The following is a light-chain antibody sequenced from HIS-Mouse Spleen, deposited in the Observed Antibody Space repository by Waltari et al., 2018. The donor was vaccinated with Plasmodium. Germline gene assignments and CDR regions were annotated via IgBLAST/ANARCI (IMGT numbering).Light chain of an antibody. Sequence: EIVMTQSPATLSVSPGESATLSCRASPSVSSNLAWYQQKPGQAPRLLIYGASTRATGIPARFSGSGSGTEFTLTISSLQSEDFAVYYCQQRSNWPSLTFGGGTKVEIK. CDR3: QQRSNWPSLT. V-gene: IGKV3-15*01. CDR1: PSVSSN. CDR2: GAS. J-gene: IGKJ4*01.